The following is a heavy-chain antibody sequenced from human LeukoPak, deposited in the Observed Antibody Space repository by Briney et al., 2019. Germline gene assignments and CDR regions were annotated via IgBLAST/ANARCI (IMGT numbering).Heavy chain of an antibody. J-gene: IGHJ4*02. CDR1: GGSISSYY. Sequence: SETLSPTCTVSGGSISSYYWSWIRQPPGKGLEWVGYIYYSGSTNYNRSLRTRVTISVDPSKNQLSLRLRSVNVAARAFYTVAGHCSGGSCYKAFDYWGRGTVITVSA. V-gene: IGHV4-59*01. D-gene: IGHD2-15*01. CDR3: AGHCSGGSCYKAFDY. CDR2: IYYSGST.